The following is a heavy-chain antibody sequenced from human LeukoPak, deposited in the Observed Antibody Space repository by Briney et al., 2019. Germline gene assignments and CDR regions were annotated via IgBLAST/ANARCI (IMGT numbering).Heavy chain of an antibody. D-gene: IGHD3-22*01. CDR1: GFTFSSYG. V-gene: IGHV3-30*18. Sequence: GRSLRLSCAASGFTFSSYGMHWVRQAPGKGLEWVAVISYDGGNKYYADSVKGRFTISRDNSKNTLYLQMNSLRAEYTAVYYCAKDRPYYYDSSGYYPDYWGQGALVTVSS. CDR2: ISYDGGNK. J-gene: IGHJ4*02. CDR3: AKDRPYYYDSSGYYPDY.